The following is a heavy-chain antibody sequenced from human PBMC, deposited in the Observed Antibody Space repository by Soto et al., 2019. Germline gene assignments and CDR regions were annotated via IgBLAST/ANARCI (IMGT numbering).Heavy chain of an antibody. D-gene: IGHD3-22*01. Sequence: ASVKVSCKASGYSFTNHGFSWVRQAPGQGLEWMGWISVYNGNTNYARKLQGRLTMTTDTSTRTAFMELRSLRSDDTAVYYCTKDSGVGYYFDTSGLRYGLDVWGQGTTVTVS. CDR2: ISVYNGNT. CDR3: TKDSGVGYYFDTSGLRYGLDV. CDR1: GYSFTNHG. J-gene: IGHJ6*02. V-gene: IGHV1-18*01.